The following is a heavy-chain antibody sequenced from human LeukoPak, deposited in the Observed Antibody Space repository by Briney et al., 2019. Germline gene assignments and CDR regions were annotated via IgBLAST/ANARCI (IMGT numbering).Heavy chain of an antibody. CDR2: ISGSGGST. CDR1: GFTFSSYA. J-gene: IGHJ6*02. Sequence: GGSLRLSCAASGFTFSSYAMSWVRQAPGKGLKWVSAISGSGGSTYYADSVKGRFTISRDNSKNTLYLQMNSLRAEDTAVYYCAKDPLGYYYGMDVWGQGTTVTVSS. V-gene: IGHV3-23*01. CDR3: AKDPLGYYYGMDV.